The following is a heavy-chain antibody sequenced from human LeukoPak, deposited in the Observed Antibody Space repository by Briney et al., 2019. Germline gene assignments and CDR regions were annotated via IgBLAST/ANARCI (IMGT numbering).Heavy chain of an antibody. CDR2: ISRNSRYI. Sequence: GGSLRLSCAASGFSFSTYSMNWVRQAPGKGLEWVSSISRNSRYIYYADSMRGRFTISRDNAKNSLYLQMNSLKPEDTVVYYCARVAEAAAFDSWGQGTLVTVSS. CDR3: ARVAEAAAFDS. J-gene: IGHJ4*02. V-gene: IGHV3-21*06. D-gene: IGHD6-13*01. CDR1: GFSFSTYS.